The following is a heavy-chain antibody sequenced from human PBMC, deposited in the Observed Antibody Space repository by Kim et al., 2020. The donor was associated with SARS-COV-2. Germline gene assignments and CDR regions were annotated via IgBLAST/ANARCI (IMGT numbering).Heavy chain of an antibody. D-gene: IGHD3-22*01. CDR1: GFTFSSYW. V-gene: IGHV3-7*03. J-gene: IGHJ3*02. CDR2: IKQDGSEK. Sequence: GGSLRLSCAASGFTFSSYWMSWVRQAPGKGLEWVANIKQDGSEKYYVDSVKGRFTISRDNAKNSLYLQMNSLRAEDTAVYYCAREVSYYYDSSGVDAFDIWGQGTMVTVSS. CDR3: AREVSYYYDSSGVDAFDI.